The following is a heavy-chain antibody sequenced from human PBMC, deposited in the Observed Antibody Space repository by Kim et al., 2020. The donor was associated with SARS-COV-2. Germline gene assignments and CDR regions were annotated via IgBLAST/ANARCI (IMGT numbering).Heavy chain of an antibody. CDR2: ISYDGSNK. Sequence: GGSLRLSCAASGFTFSSYGMHWVRQAPGKGLEWVAVISYDGSNKYYADSVKGRFTISRDNSKNTLYLQMNSLRAEDTAVYYCAKVLNIVVVTASIFDYWGQGTLVTVSS. CDR1: GFTFSSYG. D-gene: IGHD2-21*02. CDR3: AKVLNIVVVTASIFDY. V-gene: IGHV3-30*18. J-gene: IGHJ4*02.